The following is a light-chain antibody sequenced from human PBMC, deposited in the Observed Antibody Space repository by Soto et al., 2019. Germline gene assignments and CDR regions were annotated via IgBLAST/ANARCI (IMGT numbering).Light chain of an antibody. J-gene: IGKJ1*01. CDR1: QSVSGSY. CDR2: GAS. Sequence: EIVLTQSPGTLSLSPGERATLSCRASQSVSGSYLAWYQQKPGQAPRLLIYGASSRATGIPDRFSGSGSGTDFTLTISRLEPEDFATYYCQQYNSYSRTFGQGTKVEI. V-gene: IGKV3-20*01. CDR3: QQYNSYSRT.